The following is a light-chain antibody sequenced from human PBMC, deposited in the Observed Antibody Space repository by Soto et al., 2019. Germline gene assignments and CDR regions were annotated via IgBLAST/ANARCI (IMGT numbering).Light chain of an antibody. CDR2: GSD. CDR3: QSYDSNLSEV. CDR1: GSNIGAGYG. J-gene: IGLJ1*01. Sequence: QSGLTQPPSGPETPVQTFTISCTWSGSNIGAGYGVQWSQQLTGRAPRLLTYGSDDRPSGVTARFSASASGNSASLAITRLQTEDEAVYYCQSYDSNLSEVFGTGTKVTVL. V-gene: IGLV1-40*01.